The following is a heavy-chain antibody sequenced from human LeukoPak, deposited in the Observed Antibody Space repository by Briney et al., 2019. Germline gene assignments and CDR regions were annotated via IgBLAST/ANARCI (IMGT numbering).Heavy chain of an antibody. J-gene: IGHJ4*02. CDR1: GFTFSSSA. D-gene: IGHD1-1*01. CDR3: LSGTDY. Sequence: GGSLRLSCAASGFTFSSSAMSWVRQAPGKGLEWVSSISGSGSGGSTYYADSVKGRFTISRDNSKNTLYLQMNSLRAEDTAVYYCLSGTDYWGQGTLVTVSS. CDR2: ISGSGSGGST. V-gene: IGHV3-23*01.